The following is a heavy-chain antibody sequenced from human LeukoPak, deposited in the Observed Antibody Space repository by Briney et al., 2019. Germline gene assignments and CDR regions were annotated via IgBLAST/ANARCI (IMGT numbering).Heavy chain of an antibody. D-gene: IGHD3-3*01. J-gene: IGHJ5*02. CDR2: IYYSGST. Sequence: PSETLSLTCTVSGGSISSYYWSWIRQPPGKGLEWIGYIYYSGSTNYNPSLKSRVTISVGTSKNQFSLKLSSVTAADTTVYYCARGQPYDFWSGYAPGWFDPWGQGTLVTVSS. V-gene: IGHV4-59*01. CDR1: GGSISSYY. CDR3: ARGQPYDFWSGYAPGWFDP.